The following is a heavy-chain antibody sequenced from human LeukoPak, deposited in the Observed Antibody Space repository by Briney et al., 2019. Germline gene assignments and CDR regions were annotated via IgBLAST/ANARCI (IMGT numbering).Heavy chain of an antibody. CDR1: GYTFTSYA. CDR2: IIPIFGTA. D-gene: IGHD3/OR15-3a*01. V-gene: IGHV1-69*06. J-gene: IGHJ6*03. Sequence: ASVKVSCKASGYTFTSYAISWVRQAPGQGLEWMGGIIPIFGTANYAQKFQGRVTITADKSTSTAYMELSSLRSEDTAVYYCARDLGEYFDLYYYYYMDVWGKGTRSPSP. CDR3: ARDLGEYFDLYYYYYMDV.